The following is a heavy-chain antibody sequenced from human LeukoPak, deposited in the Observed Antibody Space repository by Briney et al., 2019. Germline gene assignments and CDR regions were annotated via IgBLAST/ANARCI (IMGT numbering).Heavy chain of an antibody. CDR1: GDSVSSNSAT. V-gene: IGHV6-1*01. Sequence: SQTLSLTCAISGDSVSSNSATWNWIRQSPPRGLEWLGRTYYRSKWYNDYAVSVKSRITINPDTSKNQFSLHLNSVTPEDTAVYYCARDRCYSSGCYSGQDYWGQGTLVTVSS. CDR2: TYYRSKWYN. J-gene: IGHJ4*02. D-gene: IGHD6-19*01. CDR3: ARDRCYSSGCYSGQDY.